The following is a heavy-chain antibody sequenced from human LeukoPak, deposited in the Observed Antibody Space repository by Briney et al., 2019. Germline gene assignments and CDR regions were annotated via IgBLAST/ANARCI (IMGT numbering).Heavy chain of an antibody. Sequence: SETLSLTCIVSGGSISRGSYYWNWIRQPAGKGLEWMGRIYNSGSTNYNPSLKSRVTISVDTSKNQFSLKLSSVTAADTAVYYCARHDRKPMDGYGGYEYFDYWGQGTLVTVSS. D-gene: IGHD5-12*01. CDR3: ARHDRKPMDGYGGYEYFDY. J-gene: IGHJ4*02. V-gene: IGHV4-61*02. CDR1: GGSISRGSYY. CDR2: IYNSGST.